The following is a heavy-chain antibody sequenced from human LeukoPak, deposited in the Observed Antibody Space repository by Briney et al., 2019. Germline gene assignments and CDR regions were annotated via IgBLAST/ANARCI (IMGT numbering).Heavy chain of an antibody. J-gene: IGHJ4*02. V-gene: IGHV3-30*02. Sequence: GGSLRLSRAASGFTFSSYGMHWVRQAPGKGLEWVAFIRYDGSNKYYADSVRGRFTISRDNSKNTLYLQMNSLRAEDTAVYYCARGGYDSGSYYKGPLYYFDYWGQGTLVTVSS. CDR3: ARGGYDSGSYYKGPLYYFDY. D-gene: IGHD3-10*01. CDR2: IRYDGSNK. CDR1: GFTFSSYG.